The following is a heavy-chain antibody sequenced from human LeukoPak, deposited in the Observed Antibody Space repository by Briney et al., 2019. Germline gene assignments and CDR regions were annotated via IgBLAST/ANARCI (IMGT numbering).Heavy chain of an antibody. V-gene: IGHV3-49*03. CDR3: TRGKGDQGWF. CDR2: IRSKAYGGTT. D-gene: IGHD2-15*01. Sequence: GGALRLSCRASGFTFGDYALRCFRQAPAKGLEWVVFIRSKAYGGTTEYAASVKGRFTISRDDSTSIAYLQMNSLKTEDTAVYYCTRGKGDQGWFWGQGTLVTVSS. CDR1: GFTFGDYA. J-gene: IGHJ4*02.